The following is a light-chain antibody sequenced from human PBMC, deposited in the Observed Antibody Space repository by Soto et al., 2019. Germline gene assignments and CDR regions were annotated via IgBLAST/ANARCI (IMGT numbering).Light chain of an antibody. J-gene: IGKJ2*01. CDR2: GVS. CDR3: MQNRQIPYA. CDR1: QSLFNPDGKTY. Sequence: DIAMTQIPLSLSVTPGQPAAISCRSSQSLFNPDGKTYLHWFLQTPGQPPQLLITGVSTRLSGVADRFIGSGSGTDFTLKISRVEAEGVGVYFCMQNRQIPYAFGQGTKLEIK. V-gene: IGKV2D-29*01.